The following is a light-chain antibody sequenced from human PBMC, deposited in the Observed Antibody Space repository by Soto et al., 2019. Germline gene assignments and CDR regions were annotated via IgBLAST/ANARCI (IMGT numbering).Light chain of an antibody. CDR3: SSYTNINTRACV. V-gene: IGLV2-14*01. CDR1: SGDIGSYNR. CDR2: EVT. J-gene: IGLJ1*01. Sequence: QSALTQPASVSGSPGQSITISCTGTSGDIGSYNRVSWYQQHPGKAPKLIIYEVTDRPSGVSNRFSGSKSGNTASLTISGPQAEDEAEYYCSSYTNINTRACVFGTGTRSPS.